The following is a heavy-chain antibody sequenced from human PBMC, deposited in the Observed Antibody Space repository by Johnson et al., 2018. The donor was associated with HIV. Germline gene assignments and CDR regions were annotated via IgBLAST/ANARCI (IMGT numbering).Heavy chain of an antibody. D-gene: IGHD1-14*01. V-gene: IGHV3-15*01. CDR1: GFTFSNVW. Sequence: EVQLVESGGGLVKPGGSLKLSCEASGFTFSNVWMHWVRQAPGRGLEWVGRIKSKRDGGAIDYAAPVKGRFTISRDDTKATLYLEMNSLKTEDTGVYYCARDQGGNHNAFDIWGQGTMVTVSS. CDR3: ARDQGGNHNAFDI. J-gene: IGHJ3*02. CDR2: IKSKRDGGAI.